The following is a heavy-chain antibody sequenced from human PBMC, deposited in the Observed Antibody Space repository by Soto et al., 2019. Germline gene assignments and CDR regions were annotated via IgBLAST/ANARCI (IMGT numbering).Heavy chain of an antibody. CDR1: GYSFTSYW. CDR3: ARHPCSGGSCYSGYYYYYMDV. J-gene: IGHJ6*03. V-gene: IGHV5-51*01. Sequence: GESLKISCKGSGYSFTSYWIGWVRQMPGKGLEWMGIIYPGDSDTRYSPSFQGQVTISADKSISTAYLQWSSLKASDTAMYYCARHPCSGGSCYSGYYYYYMDVWGKGTTVTVSS. D-gene: IGHD2-15*01. CDR2: IYPGDSDT.